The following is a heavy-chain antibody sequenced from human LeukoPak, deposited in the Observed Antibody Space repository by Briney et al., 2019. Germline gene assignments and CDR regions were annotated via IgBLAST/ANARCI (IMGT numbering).Heavy chain of an antibody. CDR2: ISSSSSTI. J-gene: IGHJ5*01. CDR1: GFIFSSFG. CDR3: ARDLTASGWSDS. D-gene: IGHD6-19*01. V-gene: IGHV3-48*01. Sequence: GGSLRLSCAASGFIFSSFGIHWVRQAPGKGLEWVSYISSSSSTIYYADSVRGRFTSSRDNAKNSLYLHMNSLRVEDTAVYYCARDLTASGWSDSWGQGTLVTVSS.